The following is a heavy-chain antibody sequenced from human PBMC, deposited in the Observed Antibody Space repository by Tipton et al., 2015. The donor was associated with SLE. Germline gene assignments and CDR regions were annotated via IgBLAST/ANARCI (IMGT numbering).Heavy chain of an antibody. CDR2: MNPNSGNT. CDR3: AARHYYYDSSGYPYDAFDI. J-gene: IGHJ3*02. CDR1: GYTFTSYD. D-gene: IGHD3-22*01. Sequence: QLVQSGAEVKKPGASVKVSCKASGYTFTSYDINWVRQATGQGLEWMGWMNPNSGNTGYAQKFQGRVTMTRNTSISTAYMELSSLRSEDTAVYYCAARHYYYDSSGYPYDAFDIWGQGTMVTVSS. V-gene: IGHV1-8*01.